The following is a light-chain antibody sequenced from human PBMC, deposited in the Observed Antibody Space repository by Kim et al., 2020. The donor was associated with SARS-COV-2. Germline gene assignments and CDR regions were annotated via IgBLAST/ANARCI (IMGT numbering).Light chain of an antibody. CDR3: QQSYSTPWT. Sequence: SASVGDRLTITFHPSQSIDNYFYWNQHKGGEAPKLLIYGAKNLRIGIRSRFSGRGYGTEFSLTLTSLQPEDSATYYCQQSYSTPWTFGQGTKLEI. CDR2: GAK. CDR1: QSIDNY. J-gene: IGKJ2*02. V-gene: IGKV1-39*01.